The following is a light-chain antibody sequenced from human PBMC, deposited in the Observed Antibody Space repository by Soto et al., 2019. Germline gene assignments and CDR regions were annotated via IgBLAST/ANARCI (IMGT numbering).Light chain of an antibody. CDR3: CSYAGSYTWV. CDR1: SSDVGGYNY. Sequence: QSALTQPRSVSGSLGQSVTISCTGTSSDVGGYNYVSWYQQHPGKAPKLMIYDISKRPSGVPDRFSGSKSGNRASLTISGLQAEDEAEYYCCSYAGSYTWVFGGGTKLTVL. V-gene: IGLV2-11*01. CDR2: DIS. J-gene: IGLJ3*02.